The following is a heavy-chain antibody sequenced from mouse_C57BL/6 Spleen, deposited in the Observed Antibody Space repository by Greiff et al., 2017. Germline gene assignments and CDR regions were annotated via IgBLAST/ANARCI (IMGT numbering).Heavy chain of an antibody. D-gene: IGHD2-3*01. V-gene: IGHV14-2*01. CDR2: IDPENGET. CDR3: AREDDGSFYAMDY. CDR1: GFNIKDYY. Sequence: EVQRVESGAELVKPGASVKLSCTASGFNIKDYYMPWVKQRTEQGLEWIGRIDPENGETKYAPKFQGKATITADTSSNTAYLQLSSLTSEDTAVYYCAREDDGSFYAMDYWGQGTSVTVSS. J-gene: IGHJ4*01.